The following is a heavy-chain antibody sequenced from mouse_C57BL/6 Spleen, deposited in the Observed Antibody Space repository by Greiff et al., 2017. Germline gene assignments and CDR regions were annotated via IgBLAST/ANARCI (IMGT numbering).Heavy chain of an antibody. CDR3: ARYGYDGYSWFAY. V-gene: IGHV1-81*01. J-gene: IGHJ3*01. D-gene: IGHD2-3*01. CDR2: IYPRSGNT. Sequence: LMESGAELARPGASVKLSCKASGYTFTSYGISWVKQRTGQGLEWIGEIYPRSGNTYYNEKFKGKATLTADKSSSTAYMELRSLTSEDSAVYFCARYGYDGYSWFAYWGQGTLVTVSA. CDR1: GYTFTSYG.